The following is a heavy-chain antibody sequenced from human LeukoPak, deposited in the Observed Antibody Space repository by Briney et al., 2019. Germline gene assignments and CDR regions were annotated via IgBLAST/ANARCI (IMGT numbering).Heavy chain of an antibody. Sequence: PGGSLRLSCAASGFTFSSYSMNWVRQAPGKGLEWVSYISSSSSTIYYADSVKGRFTISRDNAKNSLYLQMNSLRDEDTAVYYCARVVVVPAAKLGSSYYYYGMDVWGQGTTVTVSS. CDR2: ISSSSSTI. D-gene: IGHD2-2*01. J-gene: IGHJ6*02. V-gene: IGHV3-48*02. CDR1: GFTFSSYS. CDR3: ARVVVVPAAKLGSSYYYYGMDV.